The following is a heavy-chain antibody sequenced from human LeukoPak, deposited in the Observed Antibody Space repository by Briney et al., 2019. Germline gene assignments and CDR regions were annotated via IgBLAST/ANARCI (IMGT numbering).Heavy chain of an antibody. Sequence: SETLSLTCTVSGGSISSYYWSWIRQPAGKGLEWIGRIYTSGSTNYNPSLKSRVTISVDKSKNQFSLKLSSVTAADTAVYYCACQDPYCGGDCYLEYYFDYWGQGTLVTVSS. J-gene: IGHJ4*02. CDR2: IYTSGST. D-gene: IGHD2-21*02. CDR1: GGSISSYY. V-gene: IGHV4-4*07. CDR3: ACQDPYCGGDCYLEYYFDY.